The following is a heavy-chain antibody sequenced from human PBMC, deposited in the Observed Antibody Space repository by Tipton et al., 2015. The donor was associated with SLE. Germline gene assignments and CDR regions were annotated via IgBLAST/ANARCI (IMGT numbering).Heavy chain of an antibody. V-gene: IGHV4-34*01. CDR2: INHGGST. CDR3: ARVVRAAAGDY. D-gene: IGHD6-13*01. Sequence: TLSLTCAVYGGSFSGYYWSWIRQPPGKGLEWIGEINHGGSTNYTPSLKSRVTISVDTSKNQFSLKLSSVTAADTAVYYCARVVRAAAGDYWGQGTLVTVSS. J-gene: IGHJ4*02. CDR1: GGSFSGYY.